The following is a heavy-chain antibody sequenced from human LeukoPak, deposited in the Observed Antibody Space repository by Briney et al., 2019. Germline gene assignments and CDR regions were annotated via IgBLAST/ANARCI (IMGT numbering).Heavy chain of an antibody. J-gene: IGHJ4*02. CDR3: ASHSSSIGEFDY. Sequence: PSETLSLTCTVSGGSISSGGYYWSWIRQPPGKGLEWIGYIYHSGSTYYNPSLKSRVTKSVDRSKNQFSLQLNSVTPEDTAVYYCASHSSSIGEFDYWGQGTLVTVSS. CDR1: GGSISSGGYY. D-gene: IGHD6-6*01. V-gene: IGHV4-30-2*01. CDR2: IYHSGST.